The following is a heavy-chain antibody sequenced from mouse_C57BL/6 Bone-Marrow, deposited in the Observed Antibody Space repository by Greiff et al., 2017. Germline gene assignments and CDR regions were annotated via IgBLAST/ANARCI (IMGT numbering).Heavy chain of an antibody. D-gene: IGHD2-1*01. CDR2: IDPSGSYT. CDR1: GYTFTSYG. J-gene: IGHJ2*01. CDR3: ARKIYYGNPFDY. V-gene: IGHV1-59*01. Sequence: VQLQQPGAELVRPGTSLKFSCTASGYTFTSYGMHWVKQSPGKGLEWIGVIDPSGSYTNYNEKFKGKATLTVDTSSSTVYMHLSSLTSEDAAVYYCARKIYYGNPFDYWGQGTTLTVSA.